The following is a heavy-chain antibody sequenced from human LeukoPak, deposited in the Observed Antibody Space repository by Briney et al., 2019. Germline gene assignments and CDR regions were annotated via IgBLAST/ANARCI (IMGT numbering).Heavy chain of an antibody. V-gene: IGHV1-2*02. CDR1: GYTFTGYY. CDR3: ARVGGYDSVFYYYYYMDV. J-gene: IGHJ6*03. Sequence: ASVKVSCKASGYTFTGYYMHWVRQAPGQGLEWMGWINPNSGGTNYAQKFQGRVTMTRDTSISTAYMELSRLRSDDTAVYYCARVGGYDSVFYYYYYMDVWGKGTTVTVSS. D-gene: IGHD5-12*01. CDR2: INPNSGGT.